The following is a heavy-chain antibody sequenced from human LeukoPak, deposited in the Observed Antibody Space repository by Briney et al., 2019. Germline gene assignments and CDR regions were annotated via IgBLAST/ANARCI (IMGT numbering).Heavy chain of an antibody. V-gene: IGHV3-23*01. CDR2: ISSGGGSR. J-gene: IGHJ4*02. D-gene: IGHD2-15*01. CDR3: AKRVVIAATTYYFDY. CDR1: GFTFSSYA. Sequence: AGGSLRLSCAASGFTFSSYAMSWVRQAPGKGLEWVSVISSGGGSRYYADSVKGRFTISRDNSKNTLYLQMNSLRAEDTAVYYCAKRVVIAATTYYFDYWGQGTLVTVSS.